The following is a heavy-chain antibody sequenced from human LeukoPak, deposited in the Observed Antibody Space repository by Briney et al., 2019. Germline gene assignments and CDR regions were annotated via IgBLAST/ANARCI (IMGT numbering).Heavy chain of an antibody. CDR1: GFSFSFYE. CDR2: IGSSGTTI. D-gene: IGHD6-19*01. CDR3: ATLTVASSFDY. V-gene: IGHV3-48*03. Sequence: PGGSLIICCAASGFSFSFYEMNWVRPAAGKGLEWVSNIGSSGTTIYYADSVKGRFTISRDNAKNSLYLQMNSLRAEDTAVYYCATLTVASSFDYWGQGTLVTVSS. J-gene: IGHJ4*02.